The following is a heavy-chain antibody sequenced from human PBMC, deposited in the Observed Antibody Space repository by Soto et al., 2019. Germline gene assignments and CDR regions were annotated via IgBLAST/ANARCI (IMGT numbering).Heavy chain of an antibody. CDR1: GFTFSSYA. J-gene: IGHJ4*02. CDR3: ATPPDYNSNDY. D-gene: IGHD1-20*01. Sequence: EVQLLESGGGLVQPGRSLRLSCAASGFTFSSYAMSWVRQAPGRGLEWISAVSGSGGSTYYADSVKGRFTISSDNSKDTLYLQMNNLRAEDPAVYYCATPPDYNSNDYWRQGTLVTVSS. CDR2: VSGSGGST. V-gene: IGHV3-23*01.